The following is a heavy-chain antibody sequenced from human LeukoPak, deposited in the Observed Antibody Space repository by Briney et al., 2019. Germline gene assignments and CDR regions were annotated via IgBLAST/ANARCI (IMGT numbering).Heavy chain of an antibody. CDR3: ARDLPHGSGWSWPGGFQH. CDR1: GFTFSSYW. J-gene: IGHJ1*01. CDR2: IKQDGSEK. V-gene: IGHV3-7*03. D-gene: IGHD6-19*01. Sequence: LSGGSLRLSRAASGFTFSSYWMSWVRQAPGKGLEWVANIKQDGSEKYYVDSVKGRFTISRDNAKNSLYLQMNSLRAEDTAVYYCARDLPHGSGWSWPGGFQHWGQGTLATVSS.